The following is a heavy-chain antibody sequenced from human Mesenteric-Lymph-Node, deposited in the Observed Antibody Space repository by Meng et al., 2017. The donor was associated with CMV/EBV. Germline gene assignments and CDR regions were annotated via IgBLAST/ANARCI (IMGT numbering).Heavy chain of an antibody. J-gene: IGHJ4*02. D-gene: IGHD3-9*01. CDR3: ARGSSYDILTGYFDY. Sequence: FHQWGAGLFKPSGTLSARGCVQDVLFGGYYGNCIRRSPKKGLDWIGEINHSGSTTYNPSFTSRIIISVDTSTNQISLNMSSVTAADTAVYYCARGSSYDILTGYFDYWGQGVLVTVSS. CDR2: INHSGST. CDR1: DVLFGGYY. V-gene: IGHV4-34*01.